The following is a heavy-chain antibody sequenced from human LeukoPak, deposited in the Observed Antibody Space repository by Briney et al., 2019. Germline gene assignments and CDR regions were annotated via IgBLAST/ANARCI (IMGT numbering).Heavy chain of an antibody. J-gene: IGHJ4*02. D-gene: IGHD3-16*01. Sequence: GASVNVSFKASRYTYTSYAINGVRQAPGQGREWMGGINTNTGNPTYAQGFTGRFVFSLDTSVSTAYLQISSLKAEDTAVYYCAREGGYIIMIKFWGQGTLVTVSS. CDR3: AREGGYIIMIKF. V-gene: IGHV7-4-1*02. CDR2: INTNTGNP. CDR1: RYTYTSYA.